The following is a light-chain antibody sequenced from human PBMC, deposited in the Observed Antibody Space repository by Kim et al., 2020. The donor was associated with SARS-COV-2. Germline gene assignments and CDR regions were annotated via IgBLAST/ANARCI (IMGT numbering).Light chain of an antibody. Sequence: EIVLTQSPGTLSLSPGERATLSCRASQSISSNYVAWYQQKLGQAPRLLMYGAFSRATGIPDRFSGSGSGTDFTLTISRLETDDFAVYYCQQYGDSLSFGGGTKLEI. J-gene: IGKJ4*01. CDR3: QQYGDSLS. CDR1: QSISSNY. V-gene: IGKV3-20*01. CDR2: GAF.